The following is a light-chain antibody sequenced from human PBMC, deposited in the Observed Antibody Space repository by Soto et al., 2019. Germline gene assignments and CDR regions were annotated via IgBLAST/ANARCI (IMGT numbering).Light chain of an antibody. J-gene: IGKJ1*01. Sequence: DIQMTQSPSTLSASIGDRVTITCRASQGISNFLAWYQQKPGKAPKVLIYDASSLESGVPSRFSGSGSGTEFTLTISSLQPDDFATYYCQQYNSYRTFGQGTKVDIK. CDR1: QGISNF. CDR3: QQYNSYRT. V-gene: IGKV1-5*01. CDR2: DAS.